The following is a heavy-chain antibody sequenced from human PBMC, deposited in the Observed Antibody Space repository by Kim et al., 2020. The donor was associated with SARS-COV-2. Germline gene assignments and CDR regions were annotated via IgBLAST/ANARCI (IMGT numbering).Heavy chain of an antibody. CDR2: ISYDGSNK. CDR1: GFTFSSYG. J-gene: IGHJ6*02. CDR3: AKDSTYYDFWSGYVSGTYYYYYGMDV. D-gene: IGHD3-3*01. Sequence: GGSLRLSCAASGFTFSSYGMHWVRQAPGKGLEWVAVISYDGSNKYYADSVKGRFTISRDNSKNTLYLQMNSLRAEDTAVYYCAKDSTYYDFWSGYVSGTYYYYYGMDVWGQGTPVTVSS. V-gene: IGHV3-30*18.